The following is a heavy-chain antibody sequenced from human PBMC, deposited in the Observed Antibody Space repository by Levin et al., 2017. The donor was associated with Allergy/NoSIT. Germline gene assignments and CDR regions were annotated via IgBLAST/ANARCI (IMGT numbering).Heavy chain of an antibody. D-gene: IGHD5-18*01. J-gene: IGHJ3*02. V-gene: IGHV5-10-1*01. CDR1: GYSFTSYW. CDR2: IDPSDSYT. Sequence: LGESLKISCKGSGYSFTSYWISWVRQMPGKGLEWMGRIDPSDSYTNYSPSFQGHVTISADKSISTAYLQWSSLKASDTAMYYCARPKEGYSYGYDAFDIWGQGTMVTVSS. CDR3: ARPKEGYSYGYDAFDI.